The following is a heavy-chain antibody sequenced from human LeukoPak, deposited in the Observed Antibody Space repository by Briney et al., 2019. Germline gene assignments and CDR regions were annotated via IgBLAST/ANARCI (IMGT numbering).Heavy chain of an antibody. CDR3: ARGDYYYGMDV. J-gene: IGHJ6*02. V-gene: IGHV3-72*01. CDR1: GFTFSDHY. Sequence: GGSLRLSCAASGFTFSDHYMDWVRQAPGKGLEWVGRTRNKANSYTTEYAASVKGRFTISRDDSKNSLYLQMNSLKTEDTAVYYCARGDYYYGMDVWGQGTTATVSS. D-gene: IGHD3-16*01. CDR2: TRNKANSYTT.